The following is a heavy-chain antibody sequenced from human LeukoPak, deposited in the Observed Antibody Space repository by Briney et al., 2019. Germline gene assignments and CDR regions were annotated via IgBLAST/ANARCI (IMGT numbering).Heavy chain of an antibody. CDR1: GYTFTSYY. J-gene: IGHJ5*02. V-gene: IGHV1-46*01. D-gene: IGHD3-3*01. CDR2: INPSGGST. Sequence: ASVKVSCKASGYTFTSYYMHWVRQAPGQGLEWMGIINPSGGSTSYAQKFQGRVTMTRVTSTSTVYMELSSLRSEDTAVYYCARESSRDVLRFLEWFTHNWFDPWGQGTLVTVSS. CDR3: ARESSRDVLRFLEWFTHNWFDP.